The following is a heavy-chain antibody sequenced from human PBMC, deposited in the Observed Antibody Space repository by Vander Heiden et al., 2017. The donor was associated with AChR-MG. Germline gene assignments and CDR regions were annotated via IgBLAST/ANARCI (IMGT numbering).Heavy chain of an antibody. V-gene: IGHV3-30*18. CDR2: ISYDGSNK. CDR3: AKDRDSSGWLNWFDP. D-gene: IGHD6-19*01. CDR1: GFTFSSYG. Sequence: QVQLVESGGGVVQPGRSLRLSCAASGFTFSSYGMHWVRQAPGKGLEWVAVISYDGSNKYYADSVKGRFTISRDNSKNTLYLQMNSLRAEDTAEYYCAKDRDSSGWLNWFDPWGQGTLVTVSS. J-gene: IGHJ5*02.